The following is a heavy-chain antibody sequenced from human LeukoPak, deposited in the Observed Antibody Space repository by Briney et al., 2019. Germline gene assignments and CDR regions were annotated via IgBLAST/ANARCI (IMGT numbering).Heavy chain of an antibody. D-gene: IGHD6-19*01. CDR2: IIPIFGTA. J-gene: IGHJ4*02. CDR1: GGTFSSYA. CDR3: ARDMAVAETGSDY. V-gene: IGHV1-69*05. Sequence: ASVKVSCKASGGTFSSYAISWVRQAPGQGLEWMGRIIPIFGTANYAQKFQGRVTITTDESTSTAYMELSSLRSEDMAVYYCARDMAVAETGSDYWGQGTLVTVSS.